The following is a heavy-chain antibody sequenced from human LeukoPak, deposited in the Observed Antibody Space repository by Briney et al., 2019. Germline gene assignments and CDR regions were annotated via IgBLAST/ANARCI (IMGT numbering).Heavy chain of an antibody. CDR2: IYYSGGT. CDR3: ARSSEYGDPFNY. V-gene: IGHV4-39*01. D-gene: IGHD4-17*01. J-gene: IGHJ4*02. Sequence: PSETLSLTCTVSGASISRGDYFWVWIRQPPGKGLEWIGSIYYSGGTYYSPSLKGRVTISVDTSRNQFSLKLNSVTAADTAVYYCARSSEYGDPFNYWGQGTLVTVSS. CDR1: GASISRGDYF.